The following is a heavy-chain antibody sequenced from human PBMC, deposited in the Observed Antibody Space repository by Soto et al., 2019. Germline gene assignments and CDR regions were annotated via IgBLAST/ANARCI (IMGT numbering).Heavy chain of an antibody. Sequence: PGGSLRLSCAASGFTFSNAWMSWVRQAPGKGLAWVSIIYSGGGTHYADSVKGRFTISRDNSKNTLSLQMNSLRAEDTAVYYCARASIVGATLEYYFDYWGQGTLVTVSS. CDR1: GFTFSNAW. J-gene: IGHJ4*02. CDR2: IYSGGGT. CDR3: ARASIVGATLEYYFDY. V-gene: IGHV3-53*01. D-gene: IGHD1-26*01.